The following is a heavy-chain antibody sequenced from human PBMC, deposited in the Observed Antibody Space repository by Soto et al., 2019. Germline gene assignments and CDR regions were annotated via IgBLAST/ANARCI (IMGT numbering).Heavy chain of an antibody. V-gene: IGHV4-30-4*01. CDR1: GGSISSGDYY. J-gene: IGHJ5*02. Sequence: SETLSLTCTVSGGSISSGDYYWSWIRQPPWKGLEWIGYIYYSGSTYYNPSLKSRVTISVDTSKNQFSLKLSSVTAADTAVYYCASETYYYDSSGRISWFDTWGQGTLVTVSS. CDR2: IYYSGST. D-gene: IGHD3-22*01. CDR3: ASETYYYDSSGRISWFDT.